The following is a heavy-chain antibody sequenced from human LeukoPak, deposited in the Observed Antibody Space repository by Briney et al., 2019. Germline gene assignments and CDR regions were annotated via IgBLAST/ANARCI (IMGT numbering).Heavy chain of an antibody. CDR1: GFTFSSYG. V-gene: IGHV3-30*02. J-gene: IGHJ4*02. D-gene: IGHD3-22*01. CDR3: ARDQYYYDSSGYYPSGY. CDR2: IRYDGSNK. Sequence: GGSLRLSCAASGFTFSSYGMHWVRQAPGKGLEWVAFIRYDGSNKYYADSVKGRFTISRDNAKNSLYLQMNSLRAEDTAVYYCARDQYYYDSSGYYPSGYWGQGTLVTVSS.